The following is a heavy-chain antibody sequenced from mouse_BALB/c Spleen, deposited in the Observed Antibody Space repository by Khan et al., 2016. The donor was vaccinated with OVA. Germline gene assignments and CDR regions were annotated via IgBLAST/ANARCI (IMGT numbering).Heavy chain of an antibody. CDR1: GYTFTNYW. J-gene: IGHJ3*01. CDR3: TREGVDASSFAY. CDR2: IYPSDSYT. V-gene: IGHV1-69*02. Sequence: QVQLQQSGIELVRPGASVKLSCKASGYTFTNYWINWVKQRPGQGLEWIGNIYPSDSYTNYNQTFKDKATLTVDKSSSTAYMPLSSPTSEDSAVYYCTREGVDASSFAYWGQGTLVTVSA.